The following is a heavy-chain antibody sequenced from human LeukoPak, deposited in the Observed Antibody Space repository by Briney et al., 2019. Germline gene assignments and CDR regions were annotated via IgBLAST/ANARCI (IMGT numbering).Heavy chain of an antibody. CDR3: ASERGSRRVAAIRRHYYYGMDV. Sequence: SETLSLTCTVSGGSISSSSYYWGWIRQPPGKGLEWIGSTYYSGSTYYNPSLKSRVTISVDTSKNQFSLKLSSVTAADTAVYYCASERGSRRVAAIRRHYYYGMDVWGQGTTVTVSS. D-gene: IGHD2-15*01. V-gene: IGHV4-39*01. J-gene: IGHJ6*02. CDR2: TYYSGST. CDR1: GGSISSSSYY.